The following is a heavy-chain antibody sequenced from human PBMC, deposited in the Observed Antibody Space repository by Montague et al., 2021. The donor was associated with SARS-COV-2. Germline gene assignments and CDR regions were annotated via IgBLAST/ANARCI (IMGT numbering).Heavy chain of an antibody. Sequence: SLRLSCAASGFTFDDYGMSWVRRAPGKGLEWVSGINWNGGNTGYADSVKGRFTISRGNAKNSLYLQMNSLRAEDTALYYCASGYSSSWDIFDYWGQGTLVTVSS. D-gene: IGHD6-13*01. CDR3: ASGYSSSWDIFDY. J-gene: IGHJ4*02. CDR1: GFTFDDYG. V-gene: IGHV3-20*04. CDR2: INWNGGNT.